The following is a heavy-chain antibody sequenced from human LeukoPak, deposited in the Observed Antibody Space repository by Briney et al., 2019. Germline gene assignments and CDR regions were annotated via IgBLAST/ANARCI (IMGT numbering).Heavy chain of an antibody. Sequence: SETLSLTCTVSGGSISSSSYYWGWIRQPPGKGLEWIGSIYYSGSTYYHPSLKSRVTISVDTSKNQFSLKLSSVTAADTAVYYCASLGSPDDYYGMDVWGQGTTVTVSS. V-gene: IGHV4-39*01. CDR1: GGSISSSSYY. D-gene: IGHD1-14*01. CDR3: ASLGSPDDYYGMDV. J-gene: IGHJ6*02. CDR2: IYYSGST.